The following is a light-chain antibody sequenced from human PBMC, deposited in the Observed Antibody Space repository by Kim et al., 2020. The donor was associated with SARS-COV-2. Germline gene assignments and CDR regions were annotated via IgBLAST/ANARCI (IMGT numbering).Light chain of an antibody. CDR3: AAWDDSLNGVV. Sequence: QSALTQPPSASGTPGQRITISCSGSSSNIGRNTVNWYQQVPGTAPKVLIYSNNQRPSGVPDRISGSQSGTSASLAISGLQSDDEADYYCAAWDDSLNGVVFGGGTKLTVL. J-gene: IGLJ2*01. CDR1: SSNIGRNT. CDR2: SNN. V-gene: IGLV1-44*01.